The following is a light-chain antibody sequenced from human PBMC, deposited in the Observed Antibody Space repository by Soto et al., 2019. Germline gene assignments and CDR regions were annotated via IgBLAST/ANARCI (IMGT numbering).Light chain of an antibody. V-gene: IGKV3-15*01. Sequence: EIVMTQSPATLSASPGERATLSCRASQSVSSNLAWYQQKPGQAPRLLIYHAFTRATGIPARFSGSGSGTEFTLTISSLQSEDFAVYYCQQYDNWPTITFGQGTRLEIK. CDR1: QSVSSN. CDR3: QQYDNWPTIT. CDR2: HAF. J-gene: IGKJ5*01.